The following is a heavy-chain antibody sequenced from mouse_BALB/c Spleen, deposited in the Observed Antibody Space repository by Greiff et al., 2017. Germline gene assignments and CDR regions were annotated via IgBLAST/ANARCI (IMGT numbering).Heavy chain of an antibody. V-gene: IGHV14-4*02. CDR2: IDPENGDT. CDR3: NPLYYGNYGFAY. Sequence: EVQLQQSGAELVRSGASVKLSCTASGFNIKDYYMHWVKQRPEQGLEWIGWIDPENGDTEYAPKFQGKATMTADTSSNTAYLQLSSLTSEDTAVYYCNPLYYGNYGFAYWGQGTLVTVSA. CDR1: GFNIKDYY. D-gene: IGHD2-1*01. J-gene: IGHJ3*01.